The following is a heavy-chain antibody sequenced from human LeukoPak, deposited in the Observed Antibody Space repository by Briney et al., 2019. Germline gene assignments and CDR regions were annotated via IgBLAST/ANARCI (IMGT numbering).Heavy chain of an antibody. CDR1: GVTFSSYA. CDR3: AKGTTGLSSSLLFAY. CDR2: LSGSGIST. J-gene: IGHJ4*02. Sequence: GGTLRLSCAASGVTFSSYAMSWVRQAPGKGLEWVSALSGSGISTYYADSVRGVFTISRDNSKNTLYLQMNSLRAEYTALYYCAKGTTGLSSSLLFAYWGQGTLVTASS. V-gene: IGHV3-23*01. D-gene: IGHD6-13*01.